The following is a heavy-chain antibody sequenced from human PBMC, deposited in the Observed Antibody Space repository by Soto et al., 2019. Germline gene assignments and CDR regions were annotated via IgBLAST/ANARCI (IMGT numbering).Heavy chain of an antibody. CDR1: GGSFSGYY. D-gene: IGHD6-19*01. CDR2: INHSGST. CDR3: GRVNGGGYNCKFDY. Sequence: SETLSLTCAVYGGSFSGYYWSWIRQPPGKGLEWIGEINHSGSTNYNPSLKSRVTISVDTSKNQFSLKLSSVTAADTAVYYCGRVNGGGYNCKFDYWGQETLVTVSS. J-gene: IGHJ4*02. V-gene: IGHV4-34*01.